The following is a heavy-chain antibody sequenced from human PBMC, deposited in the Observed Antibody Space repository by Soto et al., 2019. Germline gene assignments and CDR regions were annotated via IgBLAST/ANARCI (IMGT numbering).Heavy chain of an antibody. CDR1: GFSLSTSGMC. V-gene: IGHV2-70*11. Sequence: SGPTLVNPTQTLTLTCTFSGFSLSTSGMCVSWIRQPPGKALEWLARIDWDDDKYYSTSLKTRLTISKDTSKNQVVLTMTNMDPVDTATYYCARIRVDTAMLDYWGQGTLVTVSS. CDR2: IDWDDDK. CDR3: ARIRVDTAMLDY. J-gene: IGHJ4*02. D-gene: IGHD5-18*01.